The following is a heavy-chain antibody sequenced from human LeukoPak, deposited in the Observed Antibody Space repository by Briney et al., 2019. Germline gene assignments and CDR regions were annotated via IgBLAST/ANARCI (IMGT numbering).Heavy chain of an antibody. V-gene: IGHV3-48*01. J-gene: IGHJ3*02. CDR3: ARGRAAFITIFGVAEESDAFDI. CDR1: GFTFSSYS. CDR2: ISSSSSTI. D-gene: IGHD3-3*01. Sequence: GGSLRLSCAASGFTFSSYSMNWVRQAPGKGLEWVSYISSSSSTIYYADSVKGRFTISRDNAKNSLYLQMNSLRAEDTALYYCARGRAAFITIFGVAEESDAFDIWGQGTMVTVSS.